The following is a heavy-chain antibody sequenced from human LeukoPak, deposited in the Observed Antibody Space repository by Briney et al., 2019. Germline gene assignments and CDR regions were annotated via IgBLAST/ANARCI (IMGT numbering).Heavy chain of an antibody. J-gene: IGHJ3*02. CDR1: GGSFSGYY. D-gene: IGHD5-18*01. CDR2: INHSGST. V-gene: IGHV4-34*01. CDR3: ARGSQRGYSLSDAFDI. Sequence: SETLSLTXAVYGGSFSGYYWSWIRQPPGKGLEWIGEINHSGSTNYNPSLKSRVTISVDTSKNQFSLKLSSVTAADTAVYYCARGSQRGYSLSDAFDIWGQGTMVTVSS.